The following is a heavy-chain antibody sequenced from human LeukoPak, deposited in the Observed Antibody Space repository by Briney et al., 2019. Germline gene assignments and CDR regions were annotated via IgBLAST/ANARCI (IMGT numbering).Heavy chain of an antibody. CDR1: GFTFSSYW. V-gene: IGHV3-74*01. D-gene: IGHD6-19*01. J-gene: IGHJ3*02. CDR2: INSDGSST. Sequence: GGSLRLSCAASGFTFSSYWMHWVRQAPGKGLVWVSRINSDGSSTSYADSVKGRFTISRDNAKNTLYLQMNSLRAEDTAVYYCARGAYPSSSIAVAQGGGDDAFDIWGQGTMVTVSS. CDR3: ARGAYPSSSIAVAQGGGDDAFDI.